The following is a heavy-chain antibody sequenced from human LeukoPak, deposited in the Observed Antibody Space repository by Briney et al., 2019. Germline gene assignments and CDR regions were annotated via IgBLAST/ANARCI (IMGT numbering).Heavy chain of an antibody. V-gene: IGHV3-23*01. Sequence: GGSLRLSGAASGFTFSSYAMSWVRQAPGKGREWVSSISGSGSTHFADSVKGRFTISRDISKNTLYLQMNSLRAEDTAVYYCAKDLYSYGTTPLDYWGQGTLLTVSS. CDR1: GFTFSSYA. J-gene: IGHJ4*02. CDR2: ISGSGST. CDR3: AKDLYSYGTTPLDY. D-gene: IGHD5-18*01.